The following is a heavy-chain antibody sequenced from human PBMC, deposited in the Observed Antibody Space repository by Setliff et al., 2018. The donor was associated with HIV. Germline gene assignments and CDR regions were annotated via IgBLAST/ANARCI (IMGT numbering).Heavy chain of an antibody. J-gene: IGHJ5*02. V-gene: IGHV4-31*03. Sequence: PSETLSLTCTVSGDSISSGGFYCNWFRLYPEKGLEWIGWIHYSGRTNFNPSLRSRATISFDTSKNQFSLNLTSVTAADTAVYYCARAPFRGGSFGWFDPWGQGTLVTVSS. CDR2: IHYSGRT. D-gene: IGHD2-15*01. CDR1: GDSISSGGFY. CDR3: ARAPFRGGSFGWFDP.